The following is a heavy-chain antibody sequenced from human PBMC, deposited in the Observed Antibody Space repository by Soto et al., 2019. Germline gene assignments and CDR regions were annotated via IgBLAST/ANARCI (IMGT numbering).Heavy chain of an antibody. J-gene: IGHJ4*02. Sequence: PGACLKISCKGLGNSFNNLFGLARPLPGKGLEWVGIIYPGDSDTRCSPSFQGQVTISADKSISTAYLQWSSLKASDTAMYYCARRYDDNGDNSGDYWGQGTLVTVSS. CDR1: GNSFNNL. CDR3: ARRYDDNGDNSGDY. CDR2: IYPGDSDT. V-gene: IGHV5-51*01. D-gene: IGHD4-17*01.